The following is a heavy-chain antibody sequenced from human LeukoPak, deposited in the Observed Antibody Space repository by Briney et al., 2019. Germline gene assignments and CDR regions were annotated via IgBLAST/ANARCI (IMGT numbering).Heavy chain of an antibody. D-gene: IGHD6-13*01. J-gene: IGHJ4*02. CDR1: GGSFSSYY. V-gene: IGHV4-34*01. CDR2: INHSGST. Sequence: SETLSLTCAVYGGSFSSYYWSWIRQPPGKWLEWVGEINHSGSTNYNPSLKSRVTISVDTSKNQFSLKLSSVTAADTAVYYCARVKAAAVTPFDYWGQGTLVTVSS. CDR3: ARVKAAAVTPFDY.